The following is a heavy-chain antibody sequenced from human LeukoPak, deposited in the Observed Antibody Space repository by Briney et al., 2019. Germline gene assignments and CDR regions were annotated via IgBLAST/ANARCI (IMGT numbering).Heavy chain of an antibody. CDR3: ARTVVVVPAATDWELERHYYFDY. D-gene: IGHD2-2*01. Sequence: GGSLRLSCAASGFTFSSYWMSWVRQAPGKGLEWVANIKRDGSEKYYVDSVKGRFTISRDNAKNSLYLQMNSLRAEDTAVYYCARTVVVVPAATDWELERHYYFDYWGQGTLVTVSS. CDR1: GFTFSSYW. CDR2: IKRDGSEK. V-gene: IGHV3-7*03. J-gene: IGHJ4*02.